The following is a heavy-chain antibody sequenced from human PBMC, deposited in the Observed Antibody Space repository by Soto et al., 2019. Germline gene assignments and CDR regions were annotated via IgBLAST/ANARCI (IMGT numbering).Heavy chain of an antibody. CDR1: GYTFTSYY. CDR3: ARGRYDSSGYYVAYFDY. CDR2: INPSGGST. J-gene: IGHJ4*02. Sequence: QVQLVQSGAEVKKPGASVKVSCKASGYTFTSYYIHWVRQAPGQGLEWMGIINPSGGSTSYAQKFQGRVTMTRDTSTSTVYMELSSLRSEDTAVYCCARGRYDSSGYYVAYFDYWGQGTLVTVSS. V-gene: IGHV1-46*01. D-gene: IGHD3-22*01.